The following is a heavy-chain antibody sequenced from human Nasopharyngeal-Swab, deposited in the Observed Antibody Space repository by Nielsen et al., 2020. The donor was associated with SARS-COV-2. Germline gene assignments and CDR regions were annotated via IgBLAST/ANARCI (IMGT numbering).Heavy chain of an antibody. CDR3: AKDRYCSGGACYFSGFDY. Sequence: WIRQPRGKGLEWVSGVSGSGGTTKYADSVKGRFTISRDNSKNKLYLQMHSLRVEDTAVYYCAKDRYCSGGACYFSGFDYWGRGTLVTVSS. V-gene: IGHV3-23*01. CDR2: VSGSGGTT. D-gene: IGHD2-15*01. J-gene: IGHJ4*02.